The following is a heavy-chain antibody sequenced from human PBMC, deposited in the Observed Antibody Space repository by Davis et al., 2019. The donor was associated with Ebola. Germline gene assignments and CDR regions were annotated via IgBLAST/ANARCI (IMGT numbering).Heavy chain of an antibody. CDR3: ARTKTRIRFLEWLLDWFDP. V-gene: IGHV1-2*02. J-gene: IGHJ5*02. CDR2: INPNSGGT. Sequence: ASVKVSCKASGYTFTGYYMHWVRQAPGQGLEWMGWINPNSGGTNYAQKLQGRVTMTTDTSTSTAYMELRSLRSDDTAVYYCARTKTRIRFLEWLLDWFDPWGQGTLVTVSS. CDR1: GYTFTGYY. D-gene: IGHD3-3*01.